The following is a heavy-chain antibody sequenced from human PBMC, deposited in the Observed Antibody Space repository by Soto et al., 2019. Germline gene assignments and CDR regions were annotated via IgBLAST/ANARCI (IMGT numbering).Heavy chain of an antibody. CDR3: AKAAYMVRGVIIPDYYYMDV. V-gene: IGHV3-23*01. CDR2: ISGSGGST. CDR1: GFTFSSYA. Sequence: GGSLRLSCAASGFTFSSYAMSWVRQAPGKGLEWVSAISGSGGSTYYADSVKGRFTISRDNSKNTLYLQMNSLRAEDTAVYYCAKAAYMVRGVIIPDYYYMDVWGKGPTVTVSS. D-gene: IGHD3-10*01. J-gene: IGHJ6*03.